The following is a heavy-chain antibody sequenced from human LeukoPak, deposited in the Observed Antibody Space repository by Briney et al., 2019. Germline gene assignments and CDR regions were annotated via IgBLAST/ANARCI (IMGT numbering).Heavy chain of an antibody. CDR3: ARDNGIDCSSTSCYAHWFDP. D-gene: IGHD2-2*01. J-gene: IGHJ5*02. Sequence: GASVKVSCKASGGTFSSYAISWVRQAPGQGLEWMGGIIPIFGTANYAQKLQGRVTITADESTSTAYMELSSLRSEDTAVYYCARDNGIDCSSTSCYAHWFDPWGQGTLVTVSS. V-gene: IGHV1-69*13. CDR2: IIPIFGTA. CDR1: GGTFSSYA.